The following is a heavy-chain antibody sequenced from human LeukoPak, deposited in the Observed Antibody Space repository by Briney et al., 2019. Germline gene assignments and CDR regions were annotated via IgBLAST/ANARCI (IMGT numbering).Heavy chain of an antibody. CDR2: IYYSGST. D-gene: IGHD3-22*01. CDR3: AKQPYTTSGYYYYFDY. Sequence: SETLSLTCTVSGGSISSYYWTWIRQPPGKGLEWIGYIYYSGSTNYNPSLKSRVTISLDTSKNQFSLKLGSVTAADTAVYYWAKQPYTTSGYYYYFDYWGQGTLVTVSS. CDR1: GGSISSYY. V-gene: IGHV4-59*08. J-gene: IGHJ4*02.